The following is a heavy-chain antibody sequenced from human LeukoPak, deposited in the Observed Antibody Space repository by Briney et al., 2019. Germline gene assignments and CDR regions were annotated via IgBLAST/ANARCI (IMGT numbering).Heavy chain of an antibody. CDR3: ATTIVVMNAIDY. J-gene: IGHJ4*02. CDR1: GYTLTELS. Sequence: ASVNVSCKVSGYTLTELSIHWVRQATGKGLEWMGGFDPEDGETIYAQKFQGRVTMTGDTSTDTAYMELSSLISEDTAVYYCATTIVVMNAIDYWGQGTLVTVSS. V-gene: IGHV1-24*01. CDR2: FDPEDGET. D-gene: IGHD1-26*01.